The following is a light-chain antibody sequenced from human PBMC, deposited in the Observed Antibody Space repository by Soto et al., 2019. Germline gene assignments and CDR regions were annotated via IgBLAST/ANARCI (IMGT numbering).Light chain of an antibody. Sequence: EIVLTQSPASLSLSPGEGATLSCRASQSISIYLAWYQQKPGQAPRLLIYDASNRATGIPARFSGSGSGTDFTLTISSLEPEDFAVYYCQQRSDWPLTFGPGTKVDIK. CDR1: QSISIY. CDR3: QQRSDWPLT. J-gene: IGKJ3*01. CDR2: DAS. V-gene: IGKV3-11*01.